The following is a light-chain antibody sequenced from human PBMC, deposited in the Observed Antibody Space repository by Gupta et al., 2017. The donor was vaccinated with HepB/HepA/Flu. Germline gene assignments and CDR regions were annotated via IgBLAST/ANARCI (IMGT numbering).Light chain of an antibody. J-gene: IGKJ4*01. Sequence: DIQMTHSPSSVSASVGDRVTITCRASQAISNWLAWYQQKPGKAPKLLIYGASNVQSGVPSRISGSGSGTDFTLTISNLQLEDFANYCCQQAKSFPSTFGGGTRVEIK. CDR2: GAS. CDR1: QAISNW. V-gene: IGKV1-12*01. CDR3: QQAKSFPST.